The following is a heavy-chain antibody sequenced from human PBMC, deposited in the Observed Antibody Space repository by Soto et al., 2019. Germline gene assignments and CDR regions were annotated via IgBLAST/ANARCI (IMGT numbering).Heavy chain of an antibody. Sequence: GGSLRLSCVASGFKFDDHVMHWVRQVPGKGLEWVGHINWDGYSIGYGDSVRGRFTISRDDAKNTLYLQMNSLRPEDTALYYCARSWSGSTSGRVDVWGRGTTVTVSS. D-gene: IGHD3-3*01. CDR3: ARSWSGSTSGRVDV. V-gene: IGHV3-9*01. CDR2: INWDGYSI. CDR1: GFKFDDHV. J-gene: IGHJ6*02.